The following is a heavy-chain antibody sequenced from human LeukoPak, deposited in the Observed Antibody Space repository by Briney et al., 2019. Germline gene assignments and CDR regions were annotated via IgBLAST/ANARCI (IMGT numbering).Heavy chain of an antibody. V-gene: IGHV3-33*01. CDR3: ARDAALGEQYYFDY. D-gene: IGHD1/OR15-1a*01. CDR2: ISFAGNYK. Sequence: PGGSLRLSCAASGFTFSHCGMHWVRQAPGKGLEWVAVISFAGNYKYYADSVKGRFTVSRDDSKNTLYLQMNGLRAEDTAVYYCARDAALGEQYYFDYWGQGTLVTVSS. CDR1: GFTFSHCG. J-gene: IGHJ4*02.